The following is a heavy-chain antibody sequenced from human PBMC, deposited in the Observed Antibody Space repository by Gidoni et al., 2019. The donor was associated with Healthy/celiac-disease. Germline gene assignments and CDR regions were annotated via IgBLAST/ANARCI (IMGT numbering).Heavy chain of an antibody. CDR3: ARHRIAAASRPFDI. Sequence: QLQLQESGPGLVKPSETLSLTCTVSGGSISSSSYYWGWIRQPPGKGLEWIGSIYYSGGTYYNPSRKSRVTISVDTSKNQFSLKLSSVTAADTAVYYCARHRIAAASRPFDIWGQGTMVTVSS. CDR2: IYYSGGT. J-gene: IGHJ3*02. CDR1: GGSISSSSYY. D-gene: IGHD6-13*01. V-gene: IGHV4-39*01.